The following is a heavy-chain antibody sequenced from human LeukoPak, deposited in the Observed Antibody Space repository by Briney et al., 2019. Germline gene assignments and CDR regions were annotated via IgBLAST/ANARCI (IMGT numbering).Heavy chain of an antibody. Sequence: ASVKVSCKASGYTFTSYGISWVRQAPGQGLEWMGWISAYNGNTNYAQKLQGRVTMTTDTSTSTAYMELRSLRSDDTAVYYCARDGGWGYCSGGSCYGWVYYYYYYGMDVWGQGTTVTVSS. J-gene: IGHJ6*02. D-gene: IGHD2-15*01. CDR2: ISAYNGNT. CDR1: GYTFTSYG. V-gene: IGHV1-18*01. CDR3: ARDGGWGYCSGGSCYGWVYYYYYYGMDV.